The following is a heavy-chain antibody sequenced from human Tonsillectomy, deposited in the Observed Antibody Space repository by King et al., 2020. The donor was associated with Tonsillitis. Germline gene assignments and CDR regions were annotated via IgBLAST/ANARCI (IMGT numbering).Heavy chain of an antibody. Sequence: VQLVQSGGGVVQPGRSLRLSCAASGFTFRSYTMHWVRQAPGKGREWVAVLSYDTSDKYYADSVKGRFTISRDTSKNTLYLQMNSLRAEDTAVYYCARDIDDYGDYVGYFDYWGQGTLVTVSS. D-gene: IGHD4-17*01. CDR3: ARDIDDYGDYVGYFDY. V-gene: IGHV3-30-3*01. J-gene: IGHJ4*02. CDR2: LSYDTSDK. CDR1: GFTFRSYT.